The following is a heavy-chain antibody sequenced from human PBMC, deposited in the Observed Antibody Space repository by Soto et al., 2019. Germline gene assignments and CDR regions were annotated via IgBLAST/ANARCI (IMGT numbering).Heavy chain of an antibody. CDR2: INAGNGNT. J-gene: IGHJ4*02. V-gene: IGHV1-3*01. D-gene: IGHD2-21*01. CDR3: ARGGETIDL. CDR1: GYTFTSYA. Sequence: ASVKVSCKASGYTFTSYAMHWVRQAPGQRLEWMGWINAGNGNTKHSQKFQGRVTITRDTSASTAYMELSSLRPEDTAVYYCARGGETIDLCGKGNLVTVSS.